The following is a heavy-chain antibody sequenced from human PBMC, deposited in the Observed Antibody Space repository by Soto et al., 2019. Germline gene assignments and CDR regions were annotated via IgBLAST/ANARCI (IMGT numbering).Heavy chain of an antibody. Sequence: QVRLQESGPGLVKPSQTLSLTCTVSGGSISSAAYYWSWIRQHPGKGLEWIGYVSHSGSTYYNPSLKSRVIISVDTSKNQFSLSLTSVTAADTAVYYCARVYTYGSNFFDCWGQGALVTVSS. CDR2: VSHSGST. J-gene: IGHJ4*02. V-gene: IGHV4-31*03. CDR3: ARVYTYGSNFFDC. CDR1: GGSISSAAYY. D-gene: IGHD5-18*01.